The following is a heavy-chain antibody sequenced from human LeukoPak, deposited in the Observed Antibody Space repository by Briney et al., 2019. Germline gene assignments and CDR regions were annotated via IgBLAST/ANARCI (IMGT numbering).Heavy chain of an antibody. CDR3: ARGRVDDFWSGLFDY. Sequence: SETLSLTCAVSGYSISSGYYWGWIRQPPGKGLEWIGSIYHSGSTYYNPSLKSRVTISVDTSKNQFSLKLSSVTAADTAVYYCARGRVDDFWSGLFDYWGQGTLVTVSS. J-gene: IGHJ4*02. CDR2: IYHSGST. D-gene: IGHD3-3*01. CDR1: GYSISSGYY. V-gene: IGHV4-38-2*01.